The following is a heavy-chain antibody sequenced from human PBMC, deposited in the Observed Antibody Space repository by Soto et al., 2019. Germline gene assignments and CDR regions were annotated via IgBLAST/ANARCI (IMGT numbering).Heavy chain of an antibody. CDR2: VAPTDSYS. Sequence: GESLKVSCKGSGYSFTNYWINWVRQMPGKGLEWMGRVAPTDSYSYYSPSFQGHVTFSVDKSISTAYLQWNSLNASDTAMYYCARRTLWHQLYHDHGMYVCGQGTTVTVSS. V-gene: IGHV5-10-1*01. D-gene: IGHD6-13*01. J-gene: IGHJ6*02. CDR3: ARRTLWHQLYHDHGMYV. CDR1: GYSFTNYW.